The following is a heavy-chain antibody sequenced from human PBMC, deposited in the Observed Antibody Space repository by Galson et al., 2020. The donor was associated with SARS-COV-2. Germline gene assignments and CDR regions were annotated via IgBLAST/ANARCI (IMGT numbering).Heavy chain of an antibody. V-gene: IGHV4-30-2*01. CDR3: ARMATNCGGDCSSDAFDI. CDR1: GGSISSGGYS. D-gene: IGHD2-21*02. Sequence: ETSETLSLTCTVSGGSISSGGYSWSWIRPPPGQGLEWIGYIYHSGSTYYNPSLKSRVTISVNRSKNQYSLKLSPVTAADTAVYYCARMATNCGGDCSSDAFDIGGKGSMVIVS. CDR2: IYHSGST. J-gene: IGHJ3*02.